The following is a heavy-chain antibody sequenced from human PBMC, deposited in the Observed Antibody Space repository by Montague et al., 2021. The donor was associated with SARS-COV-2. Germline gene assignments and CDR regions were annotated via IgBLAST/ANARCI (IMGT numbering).Heavy chain of an antibody. CDR2: ISWNGGSI. Sequence: SLRLSCAASGFTFDDYAMRWVRRAPGKGLEWVSGISWNGGSIGYADSVKGRFTISRDNSKNSLYLQMNSLRAEDTALYYCALPQELGFDYWGQGTLVTVSS. V-gene: IGHV3-9*01. CDR1: GFTFDDYA. J-gene: IGHJ4*02. CDR3: ALPQELGFDY. D-gene: IGHD7-27*01.